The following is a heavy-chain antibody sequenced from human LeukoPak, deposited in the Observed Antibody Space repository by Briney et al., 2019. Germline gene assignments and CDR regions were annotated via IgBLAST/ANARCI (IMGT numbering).Heavy chain of an antibody. CDR3: AADLNYYDSSGSGDY. J-gene: IGHJ4*02. CDR1: GFTFTSSA. V-gene: IGHV1-58*02. CDR2: IVVGSGNT. Sequence: TSVKVSCEASGFTFTSSAMQWVRQARGQRLEWRGWIVVGSGNTNYAQKFQERVTITRDMSTSTAYMELTSLRSEDTAVYYCAADLNYYDSSGSGDYWGQGTLVTVSS. D-gene: IGHD3-22*01.